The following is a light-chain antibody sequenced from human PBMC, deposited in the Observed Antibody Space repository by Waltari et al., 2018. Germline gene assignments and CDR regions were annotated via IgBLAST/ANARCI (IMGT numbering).Light chain of an antibody. CDR1: QSVNRW. CDR3: QQYEAFPVT. J-gene: IGKJ1*01. Sequence: DIQMTQSPSTLSASVGDRVTITCRASQSVNRWFAWYQQKTGKAPKLLISKASALQNGVAPRFSGGGSGTEFTLTISNLQPDDSSTYYCQQYEAFPVTFGQGTKVEIK. CDR2: KAS. V-gene: IGKV1-5*03.